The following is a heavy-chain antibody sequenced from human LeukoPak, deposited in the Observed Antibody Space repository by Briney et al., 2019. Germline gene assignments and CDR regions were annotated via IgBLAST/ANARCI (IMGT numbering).Heavy chain of an antibody. CDR3: AKVTHVLRFLEWLSN. CDR1: GFTVSSNY. D-gene: IGHD3-3*01. CDR2: ISGSGGST. Sequence: GGSLRLSCAASGFTVSSNYMSWVRQAPGKGLEWVSAISGSGGSTYYADSVKGRFTISRDNSKNTLYLQMNSLRAEDTAVYYCAKVTHVLRFLEWLSNWGQGTLVTVSS. J-gene: IGHJ4*02. V-gene: IGHV3-23*01.